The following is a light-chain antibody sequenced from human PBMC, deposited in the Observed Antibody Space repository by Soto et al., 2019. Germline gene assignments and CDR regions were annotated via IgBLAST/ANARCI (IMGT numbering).Light chain of an antibody. CDR3: ETWDSNTRV. J-gene: IGLJ3*02. CDR2: VEGGGSY. V-gene: IGLV4-60*03. CDR1: SGHSTYI. Sequence: QLVLTQSSSASASLGSSVRLTCTLSSGHSTYIIAWHQQQPGKATRYLMKVEGGGSYDKGTGVPDRFSGSRSGADRYLTISNLQSEDEADYYCETWDSNTRVFGGGTKLTVL.